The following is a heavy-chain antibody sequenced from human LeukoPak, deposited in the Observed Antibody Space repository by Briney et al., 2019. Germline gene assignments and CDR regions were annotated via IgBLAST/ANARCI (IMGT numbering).Heavy chain of an antibody. D-gene: IGHD1-26*01. J-gene: IGHJ4*02. CDR1: GYTFTSYD. V-gene: IGHV1-8*03. Sequence: ASVKVSCKASGYTFTSYDINWVRQASGQGLEWMGWMSHKSANTGYAQKFQGRVTITRDTSISTAYMELSSLTSEDMAFYYCARERGEFGGSYFLDYWGQGTLVTVSS. CDR2: MSHKSANT. CDR3: ARERGEFGGSYFLDY.